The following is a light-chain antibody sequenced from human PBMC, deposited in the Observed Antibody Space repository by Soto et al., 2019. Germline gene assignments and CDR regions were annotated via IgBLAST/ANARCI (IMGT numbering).Light chain of an antibody. J-gene: IGKJ1*01. V-gene: IGKV3-20*01. Sequence: EIVLTQSPGTLSLSPGERATLSCTASHSVSGNYLAWYQQKPGQAPRLLFYGASTRASGSPDRFCGSGSGTDFTLTISRLEPEDFAVYYCQIYNSSPWAFGQGTRVEVK. CDR2: GAS. CDR1: HSVSGNY. CDR3: QIYNSSPWA.